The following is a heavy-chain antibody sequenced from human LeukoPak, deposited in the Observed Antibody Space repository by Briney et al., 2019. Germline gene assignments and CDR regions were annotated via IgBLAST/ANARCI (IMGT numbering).Heavy chain of an antibody. Sequence: SVKVSCKASGYTFTSYGISWVRQAPGQGLEWMGWISAYNGNTNYAQKLQGRVTMTTDTSTSTAYMELRSLRSDDTAVYYCARDAGYYGSGSYYHYYYYMDVWGKGTTVTVSS. CDR3: ARDAGYYGSGSYYHYYYYMDV. D-gene: IGHD3-10*01. J-gene: IGHJ6*03. V-gene: IGHV1-18*01. CDR2: ISAYNGNT. CDR1: GYTFTSYG.